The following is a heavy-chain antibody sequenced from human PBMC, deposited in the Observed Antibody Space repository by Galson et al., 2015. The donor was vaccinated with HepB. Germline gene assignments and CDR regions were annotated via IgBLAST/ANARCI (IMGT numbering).Heavy chain of an antibody. CDR3: AREFVAVRGRNSDAFEM. V-gene: IGHV3-74*01. J-gene: IGHJ3*02. CDR1: GFTFSNYW. CDR2: IDNDGSYV. D-gene: IGHD6-19*01. Sequence: SLRLSCAASGFTFSNYWVHWVRHVPGKGLVWVSRIDNDGSYVNYGDSGQGRFTISRDNAKNTVNLQMNSLRAEDTAVYYCAREFVAVRGRNSDAFEMWGRGTMVTVSS.